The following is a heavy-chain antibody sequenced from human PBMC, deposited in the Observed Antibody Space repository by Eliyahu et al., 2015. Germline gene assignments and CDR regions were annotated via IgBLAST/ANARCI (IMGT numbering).Heavy chain of an antibody. V-gene: IGHV4-38-2*02. D-gene: IGHD6-19*01. J-gene: IGHJ2*01. Sequence: QVQLQESGPGLVKPSETLSLTCAVSGYSISSGYXWGWIRQPPGKGLEWIGSIYHSGSTYYNPSLKSRVTISVDTSKNQFSLKLSSVTAADTAVXYCAREETGIAVAGRWVDFDLWGRGTLVTVSS. CDR3: AREETGIAVAGRWVDFDL. CDR2: IYHSGST. CDR1: GYSISSGYX.